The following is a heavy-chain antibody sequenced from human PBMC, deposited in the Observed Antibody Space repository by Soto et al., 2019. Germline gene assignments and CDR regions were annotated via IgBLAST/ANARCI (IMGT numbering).Heavy chain of an antibody. D-gene: IGHD3-10*01. CDR1: GFTFSSYG. V-gene: IGHV3-30*18. CDR3: AKGFHYTGNYYYYGMDV. J-gene: IGHJ6*02. CDR2: ISYDGSNK. Sequence: QVQLVESGGGVVQPGRSPRLSCAASGFTFSSYGMHWVRQAPGKGLEWVAVISYDGSNKYYADSVKGRFTISRDNSKNTLYLQMNSLRAEDTAVYYCAKGFHYTGNYYYYGMDVWGQGTTVTVSS.